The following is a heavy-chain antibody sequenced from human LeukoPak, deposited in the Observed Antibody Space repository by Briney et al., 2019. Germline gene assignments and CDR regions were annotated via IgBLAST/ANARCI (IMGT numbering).Heavy chain of an antibody. J-gene: IGHJ4*02. V-gene: IGHV3-23*01. CDR2: ISGSGGST. Sequence: GGSLRLSCAASGFTFSSYAMSWVRQAPGKGLEWVSAISGSGGSTYYADSVKGRFTISRDNSKNTLYLQMNSLRAEDTAVYYCAKELSIAVAGRSPFDYWGQGTLVTVSS. D-gene: IGHD6-19*01. CDR1: GFTFSSYA. CDR3: AKELSIAVAGRSPFDY.